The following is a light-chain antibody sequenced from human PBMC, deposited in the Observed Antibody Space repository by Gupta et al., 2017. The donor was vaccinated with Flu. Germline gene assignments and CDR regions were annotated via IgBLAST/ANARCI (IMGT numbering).Light chain of an antibody. J-gene: IGLJ1*01. CDR3: SSETSNSALYV. V-gene: IGLV2-14*03. CDR2: EVS. Sequence: QSAPPQPASVSGSPGQSITISCTGTSSDIGSYNNVSWYQQHPGKAPKLMIYEVSNRPSGVTNRFSGSKYGNTASLTISGLQAEEEADYYCSSETSNSALYVFGTGTKVTVL. CDR1: SSDIGSYNN.